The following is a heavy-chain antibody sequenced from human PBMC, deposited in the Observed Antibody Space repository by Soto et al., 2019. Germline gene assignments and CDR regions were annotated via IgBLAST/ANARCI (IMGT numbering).Heavy chain of an antibody. D-gene: IGHD4-17*01. CDR2: IYYSGST. J-gene: IGHJ4*02. CDR3: ASRGGIAVTTSSNFDY. V-gene: IGHV4-31*03. Sequence: QVQLQESGPGLVKPSQTLSLTCTVSGGSISSGGYYWSWIRQHPGKGLEWIGYIYYSGSTYYNPSLKSRVTISVDTSKTQFSLKLSSVTAADTAVYYCASRGGIAVTTSSNFDYWGQGTLVTVSS. CDR1: GGSISSGGYY.